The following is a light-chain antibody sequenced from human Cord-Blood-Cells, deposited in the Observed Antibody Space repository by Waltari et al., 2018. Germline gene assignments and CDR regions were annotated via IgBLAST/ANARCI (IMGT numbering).Light chain of an antibody. CDR3: CSYAGSSTL. V-gene: IGLV2-23*02. J-gene: IGLJ1*01. Sequence: QSALTQPAYVSGSPGQSITISCTGTSSDVGSYNLVSWYQQHPGKAPKLMIYEVSKRPSGVSNRFSGSKSGNTASLTISGLQAEDEADYYCCSYAGSSTLFGTGTKVTVL. CDR1: SSDVGSYNL. CDR2: EVS.